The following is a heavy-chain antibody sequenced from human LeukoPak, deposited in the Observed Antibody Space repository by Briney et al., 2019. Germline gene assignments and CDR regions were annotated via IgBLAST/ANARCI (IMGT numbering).Heavy chain of an antibody. CDR3: ARKWLVIDY. Sequence: GGSLRLSCAASGFAFSNYEMNWVGQAPGKGLEWVSYISSSGSNIYYADSVKGRFTISRDNAKNSLYLQMNSLRAEDTAVYYCARKWLVIDYWGQGTLVTVSS. CDR1: GFAFSNYE. V-gene: IGHV3-48*03. J-gene: IGHJ4*02. D-gene: IGHD6-19*01. CDR2: ISSSGSNI.